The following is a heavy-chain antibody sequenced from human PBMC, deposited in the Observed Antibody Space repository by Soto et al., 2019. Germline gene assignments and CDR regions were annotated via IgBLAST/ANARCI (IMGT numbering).Heavy chain of an antibody. V-gene: IGHV4-30-2*01. CDR2: IYHSGST. CDR1: CGSISSGGFS. J-gene: IGHJ5*02. D-gene: IGHD2-2*01. Sequence: SSETLSLPCTVSCGSISSGGFSWGGIRQPPGKGLEWIGYIYHSGSTYYTPSLKSRVTISVDRSKNQFSLKLSSVTAADTAVYYCARVPDRWGQGTLVTVSS. CDR3: ARVPDR.